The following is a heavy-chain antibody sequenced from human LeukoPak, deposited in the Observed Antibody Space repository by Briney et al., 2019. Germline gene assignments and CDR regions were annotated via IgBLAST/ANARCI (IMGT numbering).Heavy chain of an antibody. CDR2: IYHSGST. Sequence: PSETLSLTCAVYGGSFSGYYWGWIRQPPGKGLEWIGSIYHSGSTYYNPSLKSRVTISVDTSKNQFSLKLSSVTAADTAVYYCARDLRYDSSGWAFDYWGQGTLVTVSS. D-gene: IGHD3-22*01. CDR3: ARDLRYDSSGWAFDY. V-gene: IGHV4-34*01. CDR1: GGSFSGYY. J-gene: IGHJ4*02.